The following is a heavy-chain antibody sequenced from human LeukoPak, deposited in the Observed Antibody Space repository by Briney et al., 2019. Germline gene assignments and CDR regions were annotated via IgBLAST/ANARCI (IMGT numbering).Heavy chain of an antibody. J-gene: IGHJ3*02. CDR1: GGSISSSSYY. D-gene: IGHD4-23*01. CDR3: ARGNSAVDPDAFDI. V-gene: IGHV4-39*07. CDR2: IYYSGST. Sequence: PSETLSLTCTVSGGSISSSSYYWGWIRQPPGKGLEWIGSIYYSGSTYYNPSLKSRVTISVDTSKNQFSLKLSSVTAADTAVYYCARGNSAVDPDAFDIWGQGTMVTVSS.